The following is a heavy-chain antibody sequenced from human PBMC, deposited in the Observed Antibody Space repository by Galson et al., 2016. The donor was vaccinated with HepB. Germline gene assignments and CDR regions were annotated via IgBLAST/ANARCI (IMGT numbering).Heavy chain of an antibody. Sequence: PALVKPTQTLTLPCTVSGFSLSTRGVGVGWIRQPPGKALEWLAMSYWDDDKRYSPSLKSRLTVTRDTSNNQVVLTMTNMDPVDTATYCCVHEESGPIDSWGQGTLVTVSS. V-gene: IGHV2-5*02. CDR2: SYWDDDK. CDR1: GFSLSTRGVG. D-gene: IGHD3-10*01. J-gene: IGHJ4*02. CDR3: VHEESGPIDS.